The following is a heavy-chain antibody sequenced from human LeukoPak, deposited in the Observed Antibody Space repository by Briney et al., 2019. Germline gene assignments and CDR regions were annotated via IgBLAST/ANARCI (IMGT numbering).Heavy chain of an antibody. D-gene: IGHD6-19*01. CDR1: GFTFSNYA. CDR2: IRAGGGST. Sequence: GGSLRLSCAASGFTFSNYAMTWVRQAPGKGLEWVSGIRAGGGSTNSADSVKGRFTISRDNSKHTLSLQMDSRRAEDTAVYYCAKDRGSSGWSFDYWGQGTLVTVSS. J-gene: IGHJ4*02. CDR3: AKDRGSSGWSFDY. V-gene: IGHV3-23*01.